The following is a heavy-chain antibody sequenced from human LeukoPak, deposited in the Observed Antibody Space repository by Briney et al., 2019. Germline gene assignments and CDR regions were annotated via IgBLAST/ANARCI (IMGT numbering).Heavy chain of an antibody. J-gene: IGHJ4*02. Sequence: GASVKVSCKASGFTFTSSSMQWVRQARGQRLEWIGWIAVGSGNTNYAQKFQGRVSITRDMSTSTAYMELSSLRSEDTALYYCAAVFGSGYYYYFHYWGQGTLVTVSS. CDR2: IAVGSGNT. V-gene: IGHV1-58*02. CDR1: GFTFTSSS. D-gene: IGHD3-22*01. CDR3: AAVFGSGYYYYFHY.